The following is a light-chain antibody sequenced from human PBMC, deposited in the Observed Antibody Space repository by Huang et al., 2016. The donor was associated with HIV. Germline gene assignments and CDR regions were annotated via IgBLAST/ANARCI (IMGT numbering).Light chain of an antibody. V-gene: IGKV3-15*01. CDR2: GAS. CDR3: QQYNSWPPSIT. CDR1: QSITSN. Sequence: EVVMTQSPATLAVSPGERATLSCRASQSITSNLAWYQQKPGQAPRLLIYGASTRAPDTPARFSGSGAETEFTLTISRLQSEDFAIYYCQQYNSWPPSITCGQGTRLEIK. J-gene: IGKJ5*01.